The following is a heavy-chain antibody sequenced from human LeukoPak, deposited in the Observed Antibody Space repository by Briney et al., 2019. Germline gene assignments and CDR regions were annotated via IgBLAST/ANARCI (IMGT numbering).Heavy chain of an antibody. CDR2: ISAYNGNT. CDR1: GYTFTSYG. V-gene: IGHV1-18*01. D-gene: IGHD3-22*01. Sequence: ASVKVSCTASGYTFTSYGISWVRQAPGQGLEWMGWISAYNGNTNYAQKLQGRVTMTTDTSTSTAYMELRSLRSDDTAVYYCARDPESDDSSGYYYPENPFADYWGQGTLVTVSS. CDR3: ARDPESDDSSGYYYPENPFADY. J-gene: IGHJ4*02.